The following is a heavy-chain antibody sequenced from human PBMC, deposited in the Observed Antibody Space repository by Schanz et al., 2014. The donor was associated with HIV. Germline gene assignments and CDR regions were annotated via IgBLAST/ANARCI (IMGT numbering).Heavy chain of an antibody. D-gene: IGHD3-9*01. CDR3: AKADEIRHFDWYHPPFDS. Sequence: EVQLLESGGGLVQPGGSHRISCVASGFSFLRYEMSWVRQAPGKGLEWLSTLSGSGDRTYYADSVKGRVTISRDNSKNTLYLQMNSLRVEDTAVYYCAKADEIRHFDWYHPPFDSWGQGTLVTVSS. J-gene: IGHJ4*02. V-gene: IGHV3-23*01. CDR2: LSGSGDRT. CDR1: GFSFLRYE.